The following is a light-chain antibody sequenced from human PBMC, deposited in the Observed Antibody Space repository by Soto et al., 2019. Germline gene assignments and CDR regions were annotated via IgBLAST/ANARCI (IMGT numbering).Light chain of an antibody. CDR3: QPYNNWPLT. Sequence: IVLMQSPDTLSLSPGERATLSCRASRSLSSDYLAWYQQKPGQAPRLLFYDTSTRATGVPTRFSGSRSGAEFTLTINSLQSEDFAVYYCQPYNNWPLTFGGGTKVDIK. J-gene: IGKJ4*01. V-gene: IGKV3-15*01. CDR2: DTS. CDR1: RSLSSD.